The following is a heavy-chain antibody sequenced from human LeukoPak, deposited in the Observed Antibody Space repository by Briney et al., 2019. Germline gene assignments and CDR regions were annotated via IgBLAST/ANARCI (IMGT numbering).Heavy chain of an antibody. CDR3: ARADSSGWYYFDY. D-gene: IGHD6-19*01. CDR1: GFTVSSNY. Sequence: GGSLRLPCAASGFTVSSNYMSWVRQAPGKGLEWVSVIYSGGSTYYADSVKGRFTISRDNSKNTLYLQMNSLRAEDTAVYYCARADSSGWYYFDYWGQGTLVTVSS. J-gene: IGHJ4*02. V-gene: IGHV3-53*01. CDR2: IYSGGST.